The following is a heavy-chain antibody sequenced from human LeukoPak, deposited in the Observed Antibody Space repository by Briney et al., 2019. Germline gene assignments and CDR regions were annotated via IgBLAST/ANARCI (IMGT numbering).Heavy chain of an antibody. D-gene: IGHD3-9*01. Sequence: ETLSLTCAVYGGSFSGYYWTWVRQAPGKGLEWVADIKQDGSDKNYVDSVKGRFTISRDNAKKLLYLQMNSLRAEDTAVYYCARDLPDVLTGYSDLAFDIWGQGTMVTVSS. V-gene: IGHV3-7*03. J-gene: IGHJ3*02. CDR2: IKQDGSDK. CDR3: ARDLPDVLTGYSDLAFDI. CDR1: GGSFSGYY.